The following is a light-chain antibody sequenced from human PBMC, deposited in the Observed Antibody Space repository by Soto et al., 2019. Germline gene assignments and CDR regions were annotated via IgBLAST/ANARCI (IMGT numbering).Light chain of an antibody. CDR3: QQYSDYSGT. CDR1: QSVRSW. J-gene: IGKJ1*01. CDR2: KAS. Sequence: DIQMTQSPSTLSASVGDRVTITCRASQSVRSWLAWYQQKSGKAPKLLIYKASTLESGVPSRFSGSGSGTEFTLTISCLQPDDFATYFCQQYSDYSGTFGQGTKVEIK. V-gene: IGKV1-5*03.